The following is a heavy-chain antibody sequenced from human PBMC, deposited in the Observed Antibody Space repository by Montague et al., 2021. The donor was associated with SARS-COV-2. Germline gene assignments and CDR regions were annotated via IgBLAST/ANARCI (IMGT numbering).Heavy chain of an antibody. V-gene: IGHV2-70*11. CDR2: VDWDDDK. J-gene: IGHJ3*02. CDR1: GFTFSSYAM. D-gene: IGHD3-9*01. CDR3: ARGYYDILTGYLDAFDI. Sequence: LRLSCAASGFTFSSYAMSWVRQAPGKALEWLARVDWDDDKYYSTSLKTRLTISKDTSKNQVVLTMTNMDPVDTATYYCARGYYDILTGYLDAFDIWGQGTMVTVSS.